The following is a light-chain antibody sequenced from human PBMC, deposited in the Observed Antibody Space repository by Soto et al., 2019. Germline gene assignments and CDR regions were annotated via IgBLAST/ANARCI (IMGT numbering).Light chain of an antibody. V-gene: IGKV3-15*01. CDR3: QQY. J-gene: IGKJ1*01. CDR1: QSVNSN. CDR2: GAS. Sequence: IVMTQSPATMSVPPGQSATLTCRARQSVNSNLAWYPQKPVQAPRLLIYGASTRATGSRARFSGSGSGTQFTLTDSSLHSDDYATNCSQQYIGQGTKVDIK.